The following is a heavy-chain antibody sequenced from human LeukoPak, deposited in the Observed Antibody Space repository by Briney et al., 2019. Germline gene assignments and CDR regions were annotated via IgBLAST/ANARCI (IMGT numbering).Heavy chain of an antibody. CDR1: GYSFSDYP. V-gene: IGHV7-4-1*02. D-gene: IGHD2-15*01. J-gene: IGHJ4*02. Sequence: ASVKVSCKTSGYSFSDYPMNWVRQAPGQGLEWMGWINTDSGVPVYAQGFTGRFVFSVDTSVNTAYLQIRRLKADDTAVYYCAKGYWYDFDHWGQGTLVTISS. CDR3: AKGYWYDFDH. CDR2: INTDSGVP.